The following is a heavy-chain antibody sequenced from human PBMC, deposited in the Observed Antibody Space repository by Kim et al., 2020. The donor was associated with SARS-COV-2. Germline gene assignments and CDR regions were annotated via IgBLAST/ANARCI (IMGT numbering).Heavy chain of an antibody. D-gene: IGHD6-13*01. V-gene: IGHV1-69*13. J-gene: IGHJ1*01. CDR1: GGTFSSYA. CDR2: IIPIFGTA. CDR3: ARDRAAAGTVAYFQH. Sequence: SVKVSCKASGGTFSSYAISWVRQAPGQGLEWMGGIIPIFGTANYAQKFQGRVTITADESTSTAYMELSSLRSEDTAVYYCARDRAAAGTVAYFQHWGQGTLVTVSS.